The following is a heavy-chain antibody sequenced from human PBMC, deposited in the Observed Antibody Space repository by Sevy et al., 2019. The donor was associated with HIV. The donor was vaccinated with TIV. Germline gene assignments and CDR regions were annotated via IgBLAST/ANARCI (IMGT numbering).Heavy chain of an antibody. J-gene: IGHJ6*02. CDR1: GFTFSSYA. Sequence: GGSLRLSCAASGFTFSSYAMHWVRQAPGKGLEWVAVISYDGNNKYHADSVMDRFTISRDNSKNTLYLQMNSLRAEDTAVYYCARDGSSGGLFLKDYYYFGMDVWGQGTTVTVSS. V-gene: IGHV3-30*04. CDR3: ARDGSSGGLFLKDYYYFGMDV. D-gene: IGHD3-16*01. CDR2: ISYDGNNK.